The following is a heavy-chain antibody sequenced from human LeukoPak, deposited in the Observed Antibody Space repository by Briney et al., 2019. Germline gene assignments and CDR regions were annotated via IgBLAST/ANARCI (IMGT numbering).Heavy chain of an antibody. D-gene: IGHD6-6*01. CDR3: ARGRQVKKIAARPLDY. V-gene: IGHV4-34*01. J-gene: IGHJ4*02. CDR1: GASISSYH. CDR2: INHSGST. Sequence: SETLSLTCTVSGASISSYHWSWIRQPPGKGLEWIGEINHSGSTNYNPSLKSRVTISVDTSKNQFSLKLSSVTAADTAVYYCARGRQVKKIAARPLDYWGQGTLVTVSS.